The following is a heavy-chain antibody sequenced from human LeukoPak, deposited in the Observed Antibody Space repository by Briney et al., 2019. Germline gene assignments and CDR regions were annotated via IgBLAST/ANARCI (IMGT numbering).Heavy chain of an antibody. CDR2: IYYSGST. CDR1: GGSISSYY. D-gene: IGHD3-10*01. V-gene: IGHV4-59*08. Sequence: PSETLSLTCTVSGGSISSYYWSWIRQPPGKGLEWIGYIYYSGSTNYNPSLKSRVTISVDTSKNQFSLKLSSVTAADTAVYYCARLFRYGSGSYVDYWGQGTLVTVSS. J-gene: IGHJ4*02. CDR3: ARLFRYGSGSYVDY.